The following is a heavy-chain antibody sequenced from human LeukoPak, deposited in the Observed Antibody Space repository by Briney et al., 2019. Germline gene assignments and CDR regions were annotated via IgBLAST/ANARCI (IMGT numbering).Heavy chain of an antibody. Sequence: PSETLSLTCTVSGGSISSYYWSWIRQPPGKGLEWIGYIYYSGSTNYNPSLKSRVTISVDTSKNQFSLKLSSVTAADTAVYYCRGPDYYDSSGYYADTSYWGQGTLVTVSS. D-gene: IGHD3-22*01. CDR2: IYYSGST. J-gene: IGHJ4*02. CDR1: GGSISSYY. CDR3: RGPDYYDSSGYYADTSY. V-gene: IGHV4-59*08.